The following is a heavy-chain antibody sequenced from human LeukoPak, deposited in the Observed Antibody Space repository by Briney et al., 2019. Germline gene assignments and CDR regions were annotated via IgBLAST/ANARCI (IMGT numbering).Heavy chain of an antibody. V-gene: IGHV4-34*01. CDR1: GGSFSGHS. D-gene: IGHD3-22*01. CDR3: ARHVHVSMIVVILSDYFNY. CDR2: ISHTGGI. Sequence: SETLSLTCAVYGGSFSGHSWSWIRQAPGKGLEWIGEISHTGGINYNPSLKSRVTISADTSKNQFSLRLTSVTAADTAVCYCARHVHVSMIVVILSDYFNYWGRGTLVSVSS. J-gene: IGHJ4*02.